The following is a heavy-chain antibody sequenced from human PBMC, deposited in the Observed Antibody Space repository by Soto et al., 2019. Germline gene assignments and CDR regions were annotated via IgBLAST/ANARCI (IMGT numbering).Heavy chain of an antibody. J-gene: IGHJ4*02. D-gene: IGHD6-13*01. CDR2: IRPYNGDT. V-gene: IGHV1-18*04. Sequence: QVQLVQSGAEAKQPGASVKVSCKASGYPFTSFGISWVRQAPGQGLEWMGWIRPYNGDTNSAQNLQGRVTMTTDTSTSTAYMELRSLRSDDTAVYYCARKGVTSSWYGGGHDYWAQGTLVTVSS. CDR3: ARKGVTSSWYGGGHDY. CDR1: GYPFTSFG.